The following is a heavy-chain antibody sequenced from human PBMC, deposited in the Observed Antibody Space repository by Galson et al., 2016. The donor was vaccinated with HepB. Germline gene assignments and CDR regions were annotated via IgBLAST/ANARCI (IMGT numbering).Heavy chain of an antibody. V-gene: IGHV3-7*02. CDR3: AALDAASFRDEGGY. J-gene: IGHJ4*02. CDR2: INFNGNDI. D-gene: IGHD2-15*01. Sequence: SLRLSCAASGFTFSSHWMSWVRQAPGKGLEWMAYINFNGNDIYYVDSVRGRFTISRDNAKNSLYLQMNSPRVDATAVYYCAALDAASFRDEGGYWGQGTLVTVSS. CDR1: GFTFSSHW.